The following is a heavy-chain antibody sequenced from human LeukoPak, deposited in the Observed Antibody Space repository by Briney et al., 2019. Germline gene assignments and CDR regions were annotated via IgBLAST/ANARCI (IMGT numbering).Heavy chain of an antibody. CDR3: ARLQTDWDPNFDY. CDR2: INPNSGGT. J-gene: IGHJ4*02. CDR1: GYTFTGYY. D-gene: IGHD3-9*01. Sequence: ASVKVSCKASGYTFTGYYMHWVRQAPGQGLEWVGWINPNSGGTNYAQKFQGRVTMTRDTSISTAYMELSRLRSDDTAVYYCARLQTDWDPNFDYWGQGTLVTVSS. V-gene: IGHV1-2*02.